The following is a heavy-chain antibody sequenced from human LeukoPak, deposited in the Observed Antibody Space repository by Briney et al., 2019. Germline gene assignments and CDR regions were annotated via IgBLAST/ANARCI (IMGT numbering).Heavy chain of an antibody. CDR1: GGSISSSSYY. D-gene: IGHD6-6*01. CDR3: ARQQKRSSIVAHGAFDI. Sequence: SETLSLTCTVSGGSISSSSYYWGWIRQPPGKGLEWIGSIYYSGSTYCNPSLKSRVTISVDTSKNQFSLKLSSVTAADTAVYYCARQQKRSSIVAHGAFDIWGQGTMVTVSS. CDR2: IYYSGST. J-gene: IGHJ3*02. V-gene: IGHV4-39*01.